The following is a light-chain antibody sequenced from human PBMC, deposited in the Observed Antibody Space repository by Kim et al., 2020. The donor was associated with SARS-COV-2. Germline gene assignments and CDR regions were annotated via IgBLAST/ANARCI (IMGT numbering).Light chain of an antibody. CDR1: KLGNKY. CDR3: QAWDISIWV. CDR2: QDS. V-gene: IGLV3-1*01. J-gene: IGLJ3*02. Sequence: SLSPGQTARITCSGDKLGNKYASWYQQKPGQSPVLVLYQDSKRPSGIPERFSGSNSGNTATLTISRTQAMDEADYYCQAWDISIWVFGGGTQLTVL.